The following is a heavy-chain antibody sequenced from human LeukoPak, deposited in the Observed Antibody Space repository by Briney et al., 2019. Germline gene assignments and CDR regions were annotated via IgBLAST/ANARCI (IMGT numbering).Heavy chain of an antibody. CDR2: INPNSGGT. CDR1: GYTFTGYY. Sequence: GASVKVSCKASGYTFTGYYIYWVRQAPGQGLECMGWINPNSGGTNYAQKFQGWVTMTRDTSINTAYMELSRLRSDDTAVYYCARGALHAGSYYDPWGQGTLVTVSS. J-gene: IGHJ5*02. D-gene: IGHD1-26*01. V-gene: IGHV1-2*04. CDR3: ARGALHAGSYYDP.